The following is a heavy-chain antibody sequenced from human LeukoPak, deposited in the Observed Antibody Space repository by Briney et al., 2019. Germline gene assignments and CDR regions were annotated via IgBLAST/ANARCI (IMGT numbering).Heavy chain of an antibody. CDR3: ARHVEVYSSGLYY. J-gene: IGHJ4*02. D-gene: IGHD6-19*01. V-gene: IGHV4-39*01. CDR2: ISNTGST. Sequence: SETLSLTCTVSGGSISSGSYWWGWIRRPPGKGLEWISSISNTGSTYYNPSLKSRVIISVDMSKNQFSLQLSSVTAADTAVYYCARHVEVYSSGLYYWGQGTLVTVSS. CDR1: GGSISSGSYW.